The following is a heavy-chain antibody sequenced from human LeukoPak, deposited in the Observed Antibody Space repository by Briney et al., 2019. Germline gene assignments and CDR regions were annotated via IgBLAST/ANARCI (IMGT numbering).Heavy chain of an antibody. D-gene: IGHD6-13*01. CDR3: ARRNLIAALEDWFDP. J-gene: IGHJ5*02. CDR1: GYTLTELS. Sequence: ASVKVSCKVSGYTLTELSMHWVRQAPGKGLEWMGGFDPEDGETIYAQKFQGRVTMTEDTSTDTAYMELSSLRSEDTAVYYCARRNLIAALEDWFDPWGQGTLVTVSS. CDR2: FDPEDGET. V-gene: IGHV1-24*01.